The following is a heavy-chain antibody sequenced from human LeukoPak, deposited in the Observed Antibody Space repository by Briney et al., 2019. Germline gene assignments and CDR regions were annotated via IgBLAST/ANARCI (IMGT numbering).Heavy chain of an antibody. Sequence: GASVKVSCKASGYTFTSYDINWVRQATGQGLEWMGWMNPNSGNTAYAQKFQGRVTITRNTSISTAYMELSSLRSEDTAVYYCARETAMRGWFDPWGQGTLVTVSS. CDR3: ARETAMRGWFDP. J-gene: IGHJ5*02. D-gene: IGHD2-2*01. CDR2: MNPNSGNT. CDR1: GYTFTSYD. V-gene: IGHV1-8*03.